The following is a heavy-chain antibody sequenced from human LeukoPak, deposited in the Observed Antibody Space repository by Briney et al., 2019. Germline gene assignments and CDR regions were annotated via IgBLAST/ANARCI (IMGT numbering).Heavy chain of an antibody. J-gene: IGHJ3*02. V-gene: IGHV3-48*03. CDR3: ARERLRDYYDSSGYPQI. CDR2: ISSSGSTI. Sequence: GGSLRLSCAASGFTFSSYEMNWVRQAPGKGLEWVSYISSSGSTIYYADSVKGRFTISRDNAKNSLYLQMNSLRAEDTAVYYCARERLRDYYDSSGYPQIWGQGTMVTVSS. CDR1: GFTFSSYE. D-gene: IGHD3-22*01.